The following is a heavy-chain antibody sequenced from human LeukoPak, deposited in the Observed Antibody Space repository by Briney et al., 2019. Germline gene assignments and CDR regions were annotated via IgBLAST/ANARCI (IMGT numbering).Heavy chain of an antibody. V-gene: IGHV1-2*02. J-gene: IGHJ5*02. CDR3: AREYSSGWYWFDP. D-gene: IGHD6-19*01. CDR2: INPNSGGT. Sequence: SVKVSCKASGYTFTGYYMHGVRQAPAQGRAGMGWINPNSGGTNYAQKLQGRVTMNRDTSISTAYMELSRLRSDDTAVYDCAREYSSGWYWFDPWGQGTLVTVSS. CDR1: GYTFTGYY.